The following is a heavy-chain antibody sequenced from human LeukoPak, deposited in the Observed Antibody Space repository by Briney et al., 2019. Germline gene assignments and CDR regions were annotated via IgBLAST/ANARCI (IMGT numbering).Heavy chain of an antibody. CDR2: IYYSGST. CDR3: AGRIDYGGPFDY. CDR1: GASISSSGYY. V-gene: IGHV4-39*01. J-gene: IGHJ4*02. D-gene: IGHD4-23*01. Sequence: PSETLSLTCTVSGASISSSGYYWGWVRQPPGKGLEWIGSIYYSGSTYYNPSLKSRVTISVDTSKNQFSLKLSSVTATDTAVYYCAGRIDYGGPFDYWGQGTLVTVSS.